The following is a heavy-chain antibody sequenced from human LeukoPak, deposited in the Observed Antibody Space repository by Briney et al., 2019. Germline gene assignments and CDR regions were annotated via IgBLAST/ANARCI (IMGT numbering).Heavy chain of an antibody. J-gene: IGHJ4*02. V-gene: IGHV3-21*01. Sequence: GGSLRLSCAASGFTFSSYSMNWVRQAPGKGLEWVSSISSSSSYADSVKGRFTISRDNAKNSLYLQMNSLRAEDTAVYYCARGSDFDYWGQGTLVTVSP. CDR1: GFTFSSYS. D-gene: IGHD1-26*01. CDR2: ISSSSS. CDR3: ARGSDFDY.